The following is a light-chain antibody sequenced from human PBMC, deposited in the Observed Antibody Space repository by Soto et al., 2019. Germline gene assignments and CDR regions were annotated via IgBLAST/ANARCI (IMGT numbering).Light chain of an antibody. V-gene: IGLV2-14*03. Sequence: QSALTQPASVSGSPGQSITISCTGTSSDVGGYNYVSWYQHHPGKAPKLMIYDVSNRPSGVSNRFSGSKSGNTASLSTSGLQPEDEADYYCSSYRTSNTRQIVCGTGTKVT. CDR1: SSDVGGYNY. J-gene: IGLJ1*01. CDR3: SSYRTSNTRQIV. CDR2: DVS.